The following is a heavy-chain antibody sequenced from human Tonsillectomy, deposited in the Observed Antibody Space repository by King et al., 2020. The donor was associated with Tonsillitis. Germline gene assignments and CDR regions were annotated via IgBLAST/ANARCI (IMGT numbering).Heavy chain of an antibody. V-gene: IGHV4-38-2*01. D-gene: IGHD3-10*01. CDR2: IYHSGST. CDR1: GYSISSGHY. J-gene: IGHJ5*02. CDR3: ARNGFVGDGWFDP. Sequence: VQLQESGPGLVKPSETLSLTCAVSGYSISSGHYWGWIRQPPGKGLEWIGSIYHSGSTYYNPSLKSRVTISVDTSKNQFSLKLSSVTAADTAVYYCARNGFVGDGWFDPWGQGTLVTVSS.